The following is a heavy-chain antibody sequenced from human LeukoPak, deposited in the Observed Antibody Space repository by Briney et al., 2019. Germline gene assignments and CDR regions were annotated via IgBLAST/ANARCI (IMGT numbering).Heavy chain of an antibody. CDR1: GFTFSSYG. Sequence: PGGSLRLSCAASGFTFSSYGMHWVRQAPGKGLEWVAVIWYDGSNKYYADSVKGRFTISRDNSKNTLYLQMNSLRAEDAAVYYCARDRGYDILTGYYFDYWGQGILVTVSS. CDR2: IWYDGSNK. V-gene: IGHV3-33*01. J-gene: IGHJ4*02. D-gene: IGHD3-9*01. CDR3: ARDRGYDILTGYYFDY.